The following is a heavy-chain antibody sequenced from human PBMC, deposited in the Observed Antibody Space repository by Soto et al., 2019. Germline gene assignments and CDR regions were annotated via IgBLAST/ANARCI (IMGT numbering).Heavy chain of an antibody. J-gene: IGHJ5*02. CDR2: ISAYSGNT. D-gene: IGHD6-19*01. CDR1: GYTFTSYA. Sequence: ASVKVSCKASGYTFTSYAITWVRQAPGQGLEWMGWISAYSGNTNYAQKLQGRVTMTTDTSTSTAYMELRSLRSDDTAVYYCARGLPGIAVAGEGTIYNWFDPWG. V-gene: IGHV1-18*01. CDR3: ARGLPGIAVAGEGTIYNWFDP.